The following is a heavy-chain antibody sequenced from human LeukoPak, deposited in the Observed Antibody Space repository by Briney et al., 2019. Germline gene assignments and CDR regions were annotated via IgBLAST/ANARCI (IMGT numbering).Heavy chain of an antibody. V-gene: IGHV3-48*01. CDR3: VRDHHWGFDS. D-gene: IGHD7-27*01. Sequence: GGSPRLSCAASGFTFTSYSMNWVRQAPGKGLEWVSYIRSRPSTIYYADSVKGRFTISRDDAKNSLYLQMNSLRAGDTAIYYCVRDHHWGFDSWGQGTQVTVSS. J-gene: IGHJ4*02. CDR1: GFTFTSYS. CDR2: IRSRPSTI.